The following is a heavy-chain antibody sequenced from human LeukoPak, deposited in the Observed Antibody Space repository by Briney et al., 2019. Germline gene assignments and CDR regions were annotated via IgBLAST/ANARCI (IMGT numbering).Heavy chain of an antibody. CDR1: GYTFTTSW. CDR2: IYPGNSDT. J-gene: IGHJ5*02. D-gene: IGHD1-14*01. CDR3: ARRAEGRWFDP. V-gene: IGHV5-51*01. Sequence: GESLKISCKGSGYTFTTSWIGWVRQMPGKGLELMAMIYPGNSDTRYSPSFQGQVTISVDKSISTAYLQWSSLEASATAMYYCARRAEGRWFDPWGQGTLVTVSS.